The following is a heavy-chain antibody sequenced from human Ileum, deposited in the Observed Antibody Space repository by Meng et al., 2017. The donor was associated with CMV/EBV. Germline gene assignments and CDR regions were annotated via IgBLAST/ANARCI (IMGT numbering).Heavy chain of an antibody. J-gene: IGHJ4*02. Sequence: GESLKISCTASGFTSGDSAMTWVRQAPGKGLEWVGFVRSKAYGGTTDYAASVKGRFTISRDDSKGIAYLQMNSLKTEDTAVYYCTLRGEALFDYWGQGTPVTVSS. D-gene: IGHD3-3*01. V-gene: IGHV3-49*04. CDR1: GFTSGDSA. CDR2: VRSKAYGGTT. CDR3: TLRGEALFDY.